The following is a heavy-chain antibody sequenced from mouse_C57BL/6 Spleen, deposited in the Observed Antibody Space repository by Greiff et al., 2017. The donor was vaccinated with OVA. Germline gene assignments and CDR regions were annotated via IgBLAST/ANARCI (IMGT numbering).Heavy chain of an antibody. J-gene: IGHJ3*01. CDR2: IWSGGST. CDR3: ARTGNWDWFAY. CDR1: GFSLTSYG. Sequence: QVQLKESGPGLVQPSQSLSITCTVSGFSLTSYGVHWVRQSPGKGLEWLGVIWSGGSTDYNAAFISRLSISKDNSKSQVFFKMNSLQADDTAIYYCARTGNWDWFAYWGQGTLVTVSA. V-gene: IGHV2-2*01. D-gene: IGHD4-1*01.